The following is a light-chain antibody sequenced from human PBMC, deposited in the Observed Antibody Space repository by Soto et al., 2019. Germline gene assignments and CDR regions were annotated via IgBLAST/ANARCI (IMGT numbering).Light chain of an antibody. CDR1: QGIGRY. CDR2: DAS. CDR3: QQRSNWPLT. J-gene: IGKJ3*01. V-gene: IGKV3-11*01. Sequence: EIVLTQSPGTLSLSPGESATLSCRASQGIGRYLAWFQQKPGQPPRLLIYDASTRATGIPGRFSGSASGTEFTLTISSLEPEDFAVYYCQQRSNWPLTFGPGTKVEI.